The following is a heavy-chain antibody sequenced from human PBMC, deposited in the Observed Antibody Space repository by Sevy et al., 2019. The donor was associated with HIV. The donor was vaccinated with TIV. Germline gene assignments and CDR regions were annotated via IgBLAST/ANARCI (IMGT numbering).Heavy chain of an antibody. J-gene: IGHJ4*02. CDR2: IYSGGST. CDR3: ARSPPFYYDISTGSLGYYFDY. D-gene: IGHD3-9*01. CDR1: GFTVSSNY. V-gene: IGHV3-53*01. Sequence: GGSLRLSCAASGFTVSSNYMSWVRQAPGKGLEWVSVIYSGGSTYYADSVKGRFTISRDNSKNTLYLQMNSLRAEETAVYYCARSPPFYYDISTGSLGYYFDYWGQGTLVTVSS.